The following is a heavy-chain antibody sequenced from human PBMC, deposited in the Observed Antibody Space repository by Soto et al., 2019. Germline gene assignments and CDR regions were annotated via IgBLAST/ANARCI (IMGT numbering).Heavy chain of an antibody. J-gene: IGHJ6*02. Sequence: VSVKVSCKASGYTFTSYGISWVRQAPGQGLEWMGWISAYNGNTNYAQKLQGRVTMTTDTSTSTAYMELRSLRSDDTAVYYCARGGITGTGPLGYYYYGMDVWGQGTTVTVSS. CDR2: ISAYNGNT. D-gene: IGHD1-20*01. CDR1: GYTFTSYG. V-gene: IGHV1-18*04. CDR3: ARGGITGTGPLGYYYYGMDV.